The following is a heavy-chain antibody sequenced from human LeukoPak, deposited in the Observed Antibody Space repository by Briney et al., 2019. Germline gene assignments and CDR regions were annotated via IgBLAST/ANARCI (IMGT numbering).Heavy chain of an antibody. CDR1: GYTFTSYG. CDR2: ISAYNGNT. Sequence: GASVKVSCKASGYTFTSYGISWVRQAPGQGLEWMGWISAYNGNTNYAQKLQGRVTMTTDTSTSTAYMELRSLRSDDTAVYYCARLQGTGTDYYYYYMDVWGKGTTVTVSS. CDR3: ARLQGTGTDYYYYYMDV. V-gene: IGHV1-18*01. J-gene: IGHJ6*03. D-gene: IGHD1-7*01.